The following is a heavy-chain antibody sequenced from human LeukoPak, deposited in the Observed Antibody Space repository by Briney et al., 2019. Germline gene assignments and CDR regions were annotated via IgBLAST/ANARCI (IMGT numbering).Heavy chain of an antibody. Sequence: ASETLSLTCSFSGTSINSYYWSWIRQPPGKGLEWIGYNYYSGITNYNPSLRSRVTISVDTSKNQFSLKLSSVTAADTAVYYCARAVYSSSALDYWGQGTLVTVSS. J-gene: IGHJ4*02. D-gene: IGHD6-13*01. CDR1: GTSINSYY. CDR2: NYYSGIT. V-gene: IGHV4-59*01. CDR3: ARAVYSSSALDY.